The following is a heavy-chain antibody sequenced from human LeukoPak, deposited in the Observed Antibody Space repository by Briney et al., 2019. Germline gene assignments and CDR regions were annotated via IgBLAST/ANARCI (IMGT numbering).Heavy chain of an antibody. CDR1: GGSFSGYY. D-gene: IGHD6-19*01. CDR2: INHSGST. V-gene: IGHV4-34*01. CDR3: ARGGGSQNWFDP. J-gene: IGHJ5*02. Sequence: PSETLSLTCAVYGGSFSGYYWSWIRQPPGKGLEWIGEINHSGSTNYNPSLKSRVTISVDTSKNQFSLKLSSVTAADTAVYYCARGGGSQNWFDPWGQGTLVTVSS.